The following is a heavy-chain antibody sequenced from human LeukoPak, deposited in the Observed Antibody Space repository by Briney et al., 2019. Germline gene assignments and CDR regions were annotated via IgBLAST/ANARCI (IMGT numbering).Heavy chain of an antibody. D-gene: IGHD2-15*01. CDR1: GDSVSSNSAA. V-gene: IGHV6-1*01. J-gene: IGHJ5*02. Sequence: SQTLSLTCAISGDSVSSNSAAWNWIRQSPSRGLEWLGRTYYRSKWYNDYAVSVKSRITINPETSKNQFSLQLNSVTPADTAVYYCARDQSCGGSCYSGFVWFDPWGQGTLVTVSS. CDR2: TYYRSKWYN. CDR3: ARDQSCGGSCYSGFVWFDP.